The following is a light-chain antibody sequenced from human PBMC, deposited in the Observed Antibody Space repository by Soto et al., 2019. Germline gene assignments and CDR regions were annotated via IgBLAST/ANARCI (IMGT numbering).Light chain of an antibody. CDR3: XXXXXXXWT. V-gene: IGKV3-20*01. CDR2: GAS. CDR1: QSVSSSY. Sequence: EIVLTQSPGTLSLSPGERATLSCRASQSVSSSYLAWYQQKPGQAPRLLIYGASSRATGIPDRFSGSGSETDFTLTISRLEXXXXXXXXXXXXXXXXWTFGQGTKVEIK. J-gene: IGKJ1*01.